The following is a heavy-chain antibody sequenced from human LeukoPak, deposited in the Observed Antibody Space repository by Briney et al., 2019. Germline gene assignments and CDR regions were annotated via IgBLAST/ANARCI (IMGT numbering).Heavy chain of an antibody. D-gene: IGHD6-13*01. CDR2: ISAYNGNT. Sequence: ASVKVSCKASGYTFTSYGISWVRQAPGQGLEWMGWISAYNGNTNYAQKLQGRVTMTTDTYTSTAYMELRSLRSDDSAVYYCGRDHPRAGYQVDYGMDVWGQGTTVTVSS. CDR1: GYTFTSYG. CDR3: GRDHPRAGYQVDYGMDV. J-gene: IGHJ6*02. V-gene: IGHV1-18*01.